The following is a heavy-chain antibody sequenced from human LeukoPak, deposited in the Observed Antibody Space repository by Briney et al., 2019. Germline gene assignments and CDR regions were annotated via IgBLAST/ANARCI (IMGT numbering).Heavy chain of an antibody. CDR3: AKDSFWTSVAGMGFDY. V-gene: IGHV3-23*01. J-gene: IGHJ4*02. CDR1: GFTFRSYA. D-gene: IGHD6-19*01. Sequence: GGSLRLSCAASGFTFRSYAMSWVRQAPGKGLEWVSTTSGSGGNTYYADSVKGRFTISRDNSKNTLYLQMNSLRAEDTAVYYCAKDSFWTSVAGMGFDYWGQGTLVTVSS. CDR2: TSGSGGNT.